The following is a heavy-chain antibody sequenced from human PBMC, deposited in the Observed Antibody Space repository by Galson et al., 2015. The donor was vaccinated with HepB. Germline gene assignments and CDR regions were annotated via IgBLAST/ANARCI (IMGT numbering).Heavy chain of an antibody. D-gene: IGHD2-15*01. J-gene: IGHJ4*02. V-gene: IGHV3-7*03. CDR1: GFTFSSFW. Sequence: SLRLSCAASGFTFSSFWMSWVRQAPGKGLEWVANIKQDGSEKYYVDSVKGRFTISRDNAKNSLYLQMNSLRAEDTAVYYCAREDAGGSCYYWGQGTLVTVSS. CDR2: IKQDGSEK. CDR3: AREDAGGSCYY.